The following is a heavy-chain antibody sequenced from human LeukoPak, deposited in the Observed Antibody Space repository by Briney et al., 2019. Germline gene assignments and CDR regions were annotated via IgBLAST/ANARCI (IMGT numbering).Heavy chain of an antibody. D-gene: IGHD6-13*01. Sequence: GASVKVSCKASGYTFTSYDISWVRQATGQGLEWMGWMNPNSGNTGYAQKFQGRVTMTRNTSISTAYMELSSLRSEDTAVYYCAREDSSSSDWFDPWGQGTLVTVSS. CDR3: AREDSSSSDWFDP. CDR2: MNPNSGNT. V-gene: IGHV1-8*01. CDR1: GYTFTSYD. J-gene: IGHJ5*02.